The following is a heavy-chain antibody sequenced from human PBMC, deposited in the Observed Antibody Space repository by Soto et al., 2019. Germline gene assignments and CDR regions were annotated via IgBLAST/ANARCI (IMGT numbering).Heavy chain of an antibody. Sequence: PGGSLRLSCAASGFTFRTYPMHWVLQPPGKGLEYFSAISSNGGRTDYVDPLKGRFTISRDNSKNTLYLQMASLRAEDMAVYYCARGPYYDPIHYFDYWGQGALVTVS. CDR2: ISSNGGRT. V-gene: IGHV3-64*02. D-gene: IGHD3-3*01. CDR3: ARGPYYDPIHYFDY. CDR1: GFTFRTYP. J-gene: IGHJ4*02.